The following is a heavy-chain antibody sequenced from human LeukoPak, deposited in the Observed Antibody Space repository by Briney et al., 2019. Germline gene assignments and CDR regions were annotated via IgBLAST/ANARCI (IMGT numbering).Heavy chain of an antibody. CDR3: CDGMDV. V-gene: IGHV3-30*03. CDR1: GFTFSSYG. J-gene: IGHJ6*02. CDR2: ISYDGSNK. Sequence: PGRSLRLSCAASGFTFSSYGMHWVRQAPGKGLEWVAVISYDGSNKYYADSVKGRFTISRDNSKNTLYLQMNSLRSEDTATYYCCDGMDVWGQGTTVAVSS.